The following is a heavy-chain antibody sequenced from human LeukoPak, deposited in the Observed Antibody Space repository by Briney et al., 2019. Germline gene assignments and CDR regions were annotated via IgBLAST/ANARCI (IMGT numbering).Heavy chain of an antibody. D-gene: IGHD6-19*01. Sequence: TSETLSLTCTVSGGSISSYYWSWIRQPAGKGLEWIGRIYTSGSTNYNPSLKSRLTMSVDTSKNQFSLKLNSVTAADTAVYYRARGLVGSGPTYYFDYWGQGTLVTVSS. CDR2: IYTSGST. J-gene: IGHJ4*02. CDR1: GGSISSYY. CDR3: ARGLVGSGPTYYFDY. V-gene: IGHV4-4*07.